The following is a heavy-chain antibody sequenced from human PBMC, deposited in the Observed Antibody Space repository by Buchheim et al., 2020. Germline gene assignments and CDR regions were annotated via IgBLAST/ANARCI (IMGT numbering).Heavy chain of an antibody. V-gene: IGHV3-30*18. CDR3: AKDRSYCSGGSCPNYFDY. CDR1: GFTFSRYH. CDR2: ISYDGSHK. J-gene: IGHJ4*02. D-gene: IGHD2-15*01. Sequence: QVQLVESGGGMVQPGRSLRLSCAASGFTFSRYHMHWVRQAPGKGLEWLAVISYDGSHKYYADSVKGRFTISRDNYKNTLYLQMNSLRAEDTAVYYCAKDRSYCSGGSCPNYFDYWGQGTL.